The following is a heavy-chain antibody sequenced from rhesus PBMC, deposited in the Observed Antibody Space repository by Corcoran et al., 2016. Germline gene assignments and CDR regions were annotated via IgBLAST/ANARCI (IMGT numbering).Heavy chain of an antibody. J-gene: IGHJ5-2*01. Sequence: QLQLQESGPGLVKPSETLSLTCAVSGCSITSNYWTWIRQPPGKGLEWIGRISGSGGRTDYNPSLKSGVTISTDTAKNQFSLKLSSVTAADTAVYYCARETGYWGQGILVTVSS. CDR3: ARETGY. D-gene: IGHD3-28*01. CDR2: ISGSGGRT. CDR1: GCSITSNY. V-gene: IGHV4-173*01.